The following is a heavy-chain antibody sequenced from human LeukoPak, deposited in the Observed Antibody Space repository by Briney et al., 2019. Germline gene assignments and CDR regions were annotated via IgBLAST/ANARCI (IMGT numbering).Heavy chain of an antibody. CDR2: IYYSGST. D-gene: IGHD3-22*01. Sequence: SETLSLTFTVSGGSISSSSYYWGWIRQPPGKGLEWIGSIYYSGSTHYNPSLKSRVTISVDTSKNQFSLKLSSVTAADTAVYYCARVDTRYYYDSSGYKLLDYWGQGTLVTVSS. J-gene: IGHJ4*02. CDR3: ARVDTRYYYDSSGYKLLDY. V-gene: IGHV4-39*07. CDR1: GGSISSSSYY.